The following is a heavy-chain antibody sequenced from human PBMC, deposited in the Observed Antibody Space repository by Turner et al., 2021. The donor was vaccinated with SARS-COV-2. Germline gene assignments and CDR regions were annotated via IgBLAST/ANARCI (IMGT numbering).Heavy chain of an antibody. Sequence: QVQLLRSEAGVVQPVRCLILSCAASGFTFSSYGMHGVRQAPGKGMEWVAVTSYDGSNKYYADSLKGRFTISRDNSKNTLYLQMNSLRAEDTAVYNCAKQQGLYSNPMYYFDYWGQGTLVTVSS. V-gene: IGHV3-30*18. J-gene: IGHJ4*02. D-gene: IGHD4-4*01. CDR1: GFTFSSYG. CDR3: AKQQGLYSNPMYYFDY. CDR2: TSYDGSNK.